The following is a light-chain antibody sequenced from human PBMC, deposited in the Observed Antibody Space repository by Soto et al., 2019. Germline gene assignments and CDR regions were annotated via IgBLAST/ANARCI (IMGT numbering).Light chain of an antibody. CDR2: EIS. Sequence: EVVLTQSPGTLSLSPGERATLSCRASQSLSSSYLAWFQQKPGQAPRLLIYEISTRATGVPDRFSGSGSGTDFTLTISRLEPEDFAVYYCQQYVYSPRTFGQGTKVEIK. CDR3: QQYVYSPRT. J-gene: IGKJ1*01. CDR1: QSLSSSY. V-gene: IGKV3-20*01.